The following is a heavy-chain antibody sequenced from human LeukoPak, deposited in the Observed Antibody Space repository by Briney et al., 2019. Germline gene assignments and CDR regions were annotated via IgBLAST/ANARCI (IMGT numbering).Heavy chain of an antibody. CDR2: IYYSGST. D-gene: IGHD1-26*01. CDR3: ASSELTYYYYYYMDV. Sequence: SETLSLTCTVSGGSISSGDYYWSWIRQPPGKGLEWIGYIYYSGSTYYNPSLKSRVTISVDTSKNQFSLKLSSVTAADTAVYYCASSELTYYYYYYMDVWGKGTTVTVSS. V-gene: IGHV4-30-4*02. J-gene: IGHJ6*03. CDR1: GGSISSGDYY.